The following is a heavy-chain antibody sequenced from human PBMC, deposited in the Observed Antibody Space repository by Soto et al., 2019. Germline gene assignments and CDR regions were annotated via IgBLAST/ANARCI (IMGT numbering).Heavy chain of an antibody. J-gene: IGHJ5*02. CDR2: IYWDDDK. Sequence: QITLKESGPTLVKPTQTLTLTCTFSGFSLSTRGVAVGWIRQPPGKALEWLAVIYWDDDKRLNPSLKSRLTVTKDTSKNQVVLTMTNMDIVDTATYYCAHGGGFLERDWFDPWGQGTLVTVSS. CDR3: AHGGGFLERDWFDP. V-gene: IGHV2-5*02. D-gene: IGHD3-3*01. CDR1: GFSLSTRGVA.